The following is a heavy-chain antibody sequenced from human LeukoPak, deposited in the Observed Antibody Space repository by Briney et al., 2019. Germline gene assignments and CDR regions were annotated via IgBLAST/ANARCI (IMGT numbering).Heavy chain of an antibody. CDR1: GYTFTDYY. CDR3: AKLVAGTSIG. CDR2: VDPEDGET. J-gene: IGHJ4*02. Sequence: ASVKISCKVSGYTFTDYYMHWVQQAPGKGLEWMGLVDPEDGETIYAEKFQGRVTITADTFTDTAYMELSSLRSEDTAVYYCAKLVAGTSIGWGQGTLVTVSS. D-gene: IGHD6-19*01. V-gene: IGHV1-69-2*01.